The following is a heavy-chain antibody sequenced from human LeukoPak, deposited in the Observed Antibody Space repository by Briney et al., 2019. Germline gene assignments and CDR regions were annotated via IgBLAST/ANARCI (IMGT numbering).Heavy chain of an antibody. Sequence: SETLSLTCTVSGGSISSSSYYWGWIRQPPGKGLEWIGSIYYSGTTYNNPSLKSRVTISVDMSKNHFSLRLRSVTAADTAMYYCARGTLYRGWSYYLDFWGQGSQVTVSS. CDR3: ARGTLYRGWSYYLDF. V-gene: IGHV4-39*07. CDR1: GGSISSSSYY. J-gene: IGHJ4*02. CDR2: IYYSGTT. D-gene: IGHD6-19*01.